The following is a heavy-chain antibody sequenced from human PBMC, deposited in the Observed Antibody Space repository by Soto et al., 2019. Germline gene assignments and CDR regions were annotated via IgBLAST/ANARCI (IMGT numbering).Heavy chain of an antibody. J-gene: IGHJ4*02. Sequence: GGSLRLSCAASGFTFSSYGMHWVRQAPGKGLEWVAVIWYDGSNKYYADSVKGRYTISRDNSKNTLYLQMNSLRAEDTAVYYCANQRGGYDRDFDYWGQGTLVTVSS. D-gene: IGHD5-12*01. CDR1: GFTFSSYG. CDR3: ANQRGGYDRDFDY. CDR2: IWYDGSNK. V-gene: IGHV3-33*06.